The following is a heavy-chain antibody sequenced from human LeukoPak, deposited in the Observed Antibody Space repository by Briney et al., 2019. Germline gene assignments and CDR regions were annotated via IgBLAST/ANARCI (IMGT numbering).Heavy chain of an antibody. Sequence: PGGSLRLSCAASGFTFSSYGMQWVRQPPGKGLEWIGSIYYSGSTYYNPSLKSRVIISVDTSKNQFSLKLSSVTAADTAVYYCARLSQYSSSWFYWGQGTLVTVSS. V-gene: IGHV4-39*01. CDR2: IYYSGST. CDR3: ARLSQYSSSWFY. J-gene: IGHJ4*02. D-gene: IGHD6-13*01. CDR1: GFTFSSYG.